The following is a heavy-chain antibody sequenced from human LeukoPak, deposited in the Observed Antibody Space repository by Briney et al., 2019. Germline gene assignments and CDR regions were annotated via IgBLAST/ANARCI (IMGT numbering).Heavy chain of an antibody. D-gene: IGHD1-26*01. V-gene: IGHV3-48*03. CDR1: GFTFSSYE. CDR3: ARHGFSGSYYYYYDGMDV. CDR2: ISSSGSTI. J-gene: IGHJ6*02. Sequence: PGGSLRLSCAASGFTFSSYEMNWVRQAPGKGLEWVSYISSSGSTIYYADSVKGRFTISRDNAKNSLYLQMNSLRAEDTAVYYCARHGFSGSYYYYYDGMDVWGHGNKVTVSS.